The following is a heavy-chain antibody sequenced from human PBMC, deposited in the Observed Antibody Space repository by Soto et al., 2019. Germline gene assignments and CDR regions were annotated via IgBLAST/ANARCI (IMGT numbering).Heavy chain of an antibody. V-gene: IGHV3-7*03. J-gene: IGHJ6*02. CDR3: ARPAAYYYYYGMDV. CDR1: GFTFSSYC. CDR2: IKQDGSEN. D-gene: IGHD2-2*01. Sequence: GGSLRLSCAASGFTFSSYCMSWVRQAPGKGLEWVANIKQDGSENYYVDSVKGRFTISRDNAKNSLYLQMNSLRAEDTAVYYCARPAAYYYYYGMDVWGQGTTVTVSS.